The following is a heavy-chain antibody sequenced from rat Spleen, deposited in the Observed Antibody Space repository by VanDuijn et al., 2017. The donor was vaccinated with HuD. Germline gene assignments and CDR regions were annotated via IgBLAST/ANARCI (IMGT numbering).Heavy chain of an antibody. Sequence: EVQLVESGGGLVQPGRSLKLSCADSGFTFSNYYMAWVRQAPTKGLEWVASITPGGDNSYYRDSVKGRFPISRDDAKSTLYLQMDSLRSEDTATYYCAAHGPRISRFAYWGQGTLVTVSS. CDR2: ITPGGDNS. D-gene: IGHD2-7*01. V-gene: IGHV5S23*01. CDR3: AAHGPRISRFAY. CDR1: GFTFSNYY. J-gene: IGHJ3*01.